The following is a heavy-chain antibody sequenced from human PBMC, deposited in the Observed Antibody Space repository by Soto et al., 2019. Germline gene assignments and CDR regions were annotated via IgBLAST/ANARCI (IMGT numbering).Heavy chain of an antibody. J-gene: IGHJ4*02. CDR3: ARLNPERQMLYFDH. CDR1: GGSISSYY. CDR2: IYYSGST. V-gene: IGHV4-59*01. D-gene: IGHD1-1*01. Sequence: PSETLSLTCTVSGGSISSYYWSWIRPPPGKGLEWIGYIYYSGSTNYNPSLKSRVTISVDTSKNQFSLKLSSVTAADTAAYYCARLNPERQMLYFDHWGQGTLVTVSS.